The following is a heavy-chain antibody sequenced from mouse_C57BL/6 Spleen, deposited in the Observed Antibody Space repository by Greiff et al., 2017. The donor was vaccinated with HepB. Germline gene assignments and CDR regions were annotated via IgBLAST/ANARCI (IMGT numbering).Heavy chain of an antibody. V-gene: IGHV1-15*01. CDR3: TRGALLRRGFAY. CDR2: IDPETGGT. D-gene: IGHD2-12*01. J-gene: IGHJ3*01. CDR1: GYTFTDYE. Sequence: VQLQQSGAELVRPGASVTLSCKASGYTFTDYEMHWVKQTPVHGLEWIGAIDPETGGTAYNQKFKGKAILTADKSSSTAYMELRSLISEDSAVYYCTRGALLRRGFAYWGQGTLVTVSA.